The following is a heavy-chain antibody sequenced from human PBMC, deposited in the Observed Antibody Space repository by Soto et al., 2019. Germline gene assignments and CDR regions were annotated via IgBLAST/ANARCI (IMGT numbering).Heavy chain of an antibody. Sequence: ETLSLTCTVSGGSVSSGSYYWSWIRQPPGKGLEWIGYIYYSGSTNYNPSLKSRVTISVDTSKNQFSLKLSSVTAADTAVYYCARLGQLVTFQHWGQGTLVTVS. CDR1: GGSVSSGSYY. CDR3: ARLGQLVTFQH. J-gene: IGHJ1*01. D-gene: IGHD6-13*01. V-gene: IGHV4-61*01. CDR2: IYYSGST.